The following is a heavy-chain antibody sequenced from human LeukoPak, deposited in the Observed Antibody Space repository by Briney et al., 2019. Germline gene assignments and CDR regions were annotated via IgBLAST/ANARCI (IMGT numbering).Heavy chain of an antibody. V-gene: IGHV4-59*08. CDR3: ARHTTYDSALDY. CDR2: IYYSGST. D-gene: IGHD3-22*01. J-gene: IGHJ4*02. Sequence: SETLSLTCAVYGGSFSGYYWSWIRQPPGKGLEWIGYIYYSGSTNYNPSLKSRVTISVDTSKNQFSLKLSSVTAADTAVYYCARHTTYDSALDYWGQGTLVTVSS. CDR1: GGSFSGYY.